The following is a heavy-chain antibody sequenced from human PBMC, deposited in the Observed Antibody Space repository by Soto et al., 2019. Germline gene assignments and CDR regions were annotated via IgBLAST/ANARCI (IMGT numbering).Heavy chain of an antibody. CDR1: GFTFDDYA. CDR2: ISWNSGSI. J-gene: IGHJ4*02. CDR3: AKGYDFWSGTIDY. D-gene: IGHD3-3*01. Sequence: EVQLVESGGGLVQSGRSLRLSCAASGFTFDDYAMHWVRQAPGKGLEWVSGISWNSGSIGYADSVKGQFTISRDNAKNSLYLQMNSLRAEDTALYYCAKGYDFWSGTIDYWGQGTLVTVSS. V-gene: IGHV3-9*01.